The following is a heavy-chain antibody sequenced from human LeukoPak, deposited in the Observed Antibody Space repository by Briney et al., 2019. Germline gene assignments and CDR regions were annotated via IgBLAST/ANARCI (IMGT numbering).Heavy chain of an antibody. CDR3: ARDWGRSWYWGNWFDP. J-gene: IGHJ5*02. Sequence: SETLSLTCTVSGGSINNYYWSWIRQPAGKGLEWIGRIYSSGSTNYSPSLKSRVTMSVDTSKTQFSLRLSSVTAADTAVYYCARDWGRSWYWGNWFDPWGQGTLVTVSS. D-gene: IGHD6-13*01. CDR2: IYSSGST. V-gene: IGHV4-4*07. CDR1: GGSINNYY.